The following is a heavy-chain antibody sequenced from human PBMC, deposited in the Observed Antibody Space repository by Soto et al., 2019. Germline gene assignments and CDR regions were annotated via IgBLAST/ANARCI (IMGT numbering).Heavy chain of an antibody. CDR2: VYYLGST. Sequence: KPSETLSLTCTVSGGPMSEYFWSWIRQSPGKGLEWIGYVYYLGSTDYNPSLKSRVMISVDTSKRQFSLKLSSVTVADTAVYYCARDGYDGSGSPYPAYWGPGIQVTVS. CDR1: GGPMSEYF. D-gene: IGHD3-10*01. CDR3: ARDGYDGSGSPYPAY. J-gene: IGHJ4*02. V-gene: IGHV4-59*01.